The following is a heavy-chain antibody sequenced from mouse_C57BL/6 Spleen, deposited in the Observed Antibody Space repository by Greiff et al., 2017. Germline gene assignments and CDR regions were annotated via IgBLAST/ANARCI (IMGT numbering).Heavy chain of an antibody. CDR1: GYTFTSYW. CDR3: ARSSSAAHGWFAY. V-gene: IGHV1-72*01. CDR2: IDPNSGGT. J-gene: IGHJ3*01. Sequence: QVQLQQPGAELVKPGASVKLSCKASGYTFTSYWMHWVKQRPGRGLEWIGRIDPNSGGTKYNEKFKSKATLTVDKPSSTAYMQLSSLTSEDSAVYYCARSSSAAHGWFAYWGQGTLVTVSA. D-gene: IGHD3-2*02.